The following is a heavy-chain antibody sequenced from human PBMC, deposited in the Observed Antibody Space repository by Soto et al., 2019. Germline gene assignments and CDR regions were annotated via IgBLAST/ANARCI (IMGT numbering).Heavy chain of an antibody. CDR3: AKDEGVGGTLGLFDY. CDR1: GFAFTYYA. D-gene: IGHD1-26*01. CDR2: MSSDGSKI. V-gene: IGHV3-30*18. Sequence: QVQLVESGGGAVQPGEYLRLSCVASGFAFTYYAMHWVRQAPGKGLESVADMSSDGSKIHHTDSVKGRFTISRDNSKNTLYLQMNSLRKEDTAVYFCAKDEGVGGTLGLFDYWGQGTLVSVSS. J-gene: IGHJ4*02.